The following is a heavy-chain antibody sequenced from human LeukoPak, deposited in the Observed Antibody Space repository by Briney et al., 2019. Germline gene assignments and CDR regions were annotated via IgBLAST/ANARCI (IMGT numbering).Heavy chain of an antibody. Sequence: SETLSLTCAVSGGSISSSSSICWTWVRQPPGKGLEWIGEIYHSGATNYNPSLKSRVTMLLDKSKNQFSLKLNSVTAADTAVYYCARNGGNSDYDYWGQGTLVTVSS. CDR1: GGSISSSSSIC. CDR2: IYHSGAT. J-gene: IGHJ4*02. V-gene: IGHV4-4*02. CDR3: ARNGGNSDYDY. D-gene: IGHD4-23*01.